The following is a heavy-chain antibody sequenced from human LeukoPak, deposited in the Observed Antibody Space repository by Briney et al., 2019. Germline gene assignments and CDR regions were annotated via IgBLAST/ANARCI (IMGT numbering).Heavy chain of an antibody. Sequence: ASVKVSCKTSGYTFTGYYMHWVRQAPGQGLEWMGWISPNSGGTNYAQKFQGRVTMTRDTSISTAYMELSRLRSDDTAVYYCARDYVGDNWFDPWGQGTLVTVSS. V-gene: IGHV1-2*02. J-gene: IGHJ5*02. CDR3: ARDYVGDNWFDP. CDR1: GYTFTGYY. CDR2: ISPNSGGT. D-gene: IGHD3-16*01.